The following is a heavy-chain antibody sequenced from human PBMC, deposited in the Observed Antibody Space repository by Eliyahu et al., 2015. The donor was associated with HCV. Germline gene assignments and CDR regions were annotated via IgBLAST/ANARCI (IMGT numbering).Heavy chain of an antibody. CDR3: AKVGERWREWDISYYYYYMDV. CDR1: GFTFSSYA. CDR2: FYSGGSST. D-gene: IGHD3-16*01. V-gene: IGHV3-23*03. Sequence: EVQLLESGGGLVQPGGSLRLSCAASGFTFSSYAXNWVRQAPGKGLEWVSLFYSGGSSTYYADSVKGRFTISRDNSKNTVYLQMNSLRAEDTAVYYCAKVGERWREWDISYYYYYMDVWGKGTTVTVSS. J-gene: IGHJ6*03.